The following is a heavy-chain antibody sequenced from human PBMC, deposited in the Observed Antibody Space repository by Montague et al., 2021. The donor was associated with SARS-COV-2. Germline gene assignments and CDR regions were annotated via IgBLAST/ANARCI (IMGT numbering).Heavy chain of an antibody. J-gene: IGHJ3*02. CDR2: IYYSGNT. CDR1: GGSISSSGYY. Sequence: SETLSLTCTVSGGSISSSGYYWGCIRQPPGKGLEWIGSIYYSGNTYYSPSLQSRVTISVDTSKNQFSLRLNSMTAADTAVYYCARLPPYRFNSNGHYYNAVDIWGQGTMVTVSS. V-gene: IGHV4-39*01. CDR3: ARLPPYRFNSNGHYYNAVDI. D-gene: IGHD3-22*01.